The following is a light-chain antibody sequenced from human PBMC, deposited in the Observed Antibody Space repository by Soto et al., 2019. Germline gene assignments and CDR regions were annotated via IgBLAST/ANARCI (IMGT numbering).Light chain of an antibody. V-gene: IGLV2-8*01. CDR1: SSNVGGYNY. CDR3: SSYAGSNNFYV. CDR2: EVS. J-gene: IGLJ1*01. Sequence: QSVLTQPPSASGSPGQSVTISCTGTSSNVGGYNYVSWYQQHPGKAPKLMIYEVSKRPSGVPDRFSGSKSGNTASLIVSGLQAEDEADYYFSSYAGSNNFYVFGTGTKVTVL.